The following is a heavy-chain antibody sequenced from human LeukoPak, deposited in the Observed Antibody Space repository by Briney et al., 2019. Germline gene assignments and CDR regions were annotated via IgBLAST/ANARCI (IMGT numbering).Heavy chain of an antibody. V-gene: IGHV3-21*01. CDR1: GFTFSSYS. CDR3: ARDQAGDFYDTGAFDI. J-gene: IGHJ3*02. CDR2: ISSSSSYI. D-gene: IGHD3-22*01. Sequence: GGSLRLSCAASGFTFSSYSMNWVRQAPGKGLEWVSSISSSSSYIYYADSVKGRFTISRDNAKNSLYLQMNSLRAEDTAVYYCARDQAGDFYDTGAFDIWGQGTMVTVSS.